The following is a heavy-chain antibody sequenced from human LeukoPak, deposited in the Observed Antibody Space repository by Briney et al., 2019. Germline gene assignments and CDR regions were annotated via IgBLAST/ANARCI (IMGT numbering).Heavy chain of an antibody. J-gene: IGHJ4*02. V-gene: IGHV3-21*01. CDR3: ARGPSSHFFDY. D-gene: IGHD6-13*01. Sequence: GGSLRLSCAASGFIFSTYSMNWVREAPGKGLEWVSSISSSSSYIYYVDSVKGRFTISRDNAKNSLYLQMNSLRAEDTAVYYCARGPSSHFFDYWGQGTLATVSS. CDR2: ISSSSSYI. CDR1: GFIFSTYS.